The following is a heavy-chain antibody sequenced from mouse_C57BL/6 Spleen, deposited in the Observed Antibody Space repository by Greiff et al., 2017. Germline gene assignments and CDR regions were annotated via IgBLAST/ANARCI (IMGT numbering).Heavy chain of an antibody. V-gene: IGHV6-6*01. D-gene: IGHD1-1*01. Sequence: EVKLMESGGGLVQPGGSMKLSCAASGFTFSDAWMDWVRQSPEKGLEWVAEIRNKANNHATYYAESVKGRFTISRDDSKSSVYLQMNSLRAEDTGIYYCTSDGSSYDYFDYWGQGTTLTVSS. J-gene: IGHJ2*01. CDR1: GFTFSDAW. CDR2: IRNKANNHAT. CDR3: TSDGSSYDYFDY.